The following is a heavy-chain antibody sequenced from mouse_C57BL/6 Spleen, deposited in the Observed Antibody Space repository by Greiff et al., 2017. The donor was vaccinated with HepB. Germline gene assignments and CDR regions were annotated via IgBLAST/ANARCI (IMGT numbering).Heavy chain of an antibody. D-gene: IGHD2-4*01. Sequence: QVQLKESGPELVKPGASVKLSCKASGYTFTSYDINWVKQRPGQGLEWIGWIYPRDGSTKYNEKFKGKATLTVDTSSSTAYMELHSLTSEDSAVYFCYNDYDVGYWGQGTLVTVSA. CDR2: IYPRDGST. V-gene: IGHV1-85*01. CDR3: YNDYDVGY. CDR1: GYTFTSYD. J-gene: IGHJ3*01.